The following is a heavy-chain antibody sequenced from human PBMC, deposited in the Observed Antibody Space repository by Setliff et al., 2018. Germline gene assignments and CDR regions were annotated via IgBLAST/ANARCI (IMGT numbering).Heavy chain of an antibody. J-gene: IGHJ4*02. Sequence: PSETLSLTCTVSRGSINSHYWSWIRQPAGKGLEWIERIFGSGSTNYNPSLKSRVTMSIDTSKNQFFLKVRSVTAADTAVYYCARDRGSNNSPEDFDYWGLGTLVTVSS. CDR1: RGSINSHY. CDR3: ARDRGSNNSPEDFDY. V-gene: IGHV4-4*07. CDR2: IFGSGST. D-gene: IGHD1-1*01.